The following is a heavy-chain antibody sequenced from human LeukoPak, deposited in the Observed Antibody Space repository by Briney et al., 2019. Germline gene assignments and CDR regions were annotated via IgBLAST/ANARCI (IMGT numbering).Heavy chain of an antibody. J-gene: IGHJ4*02. CDR2: IYHSGST. V-gene: IGHV4-38-2*01. D-gene: IGHD6-13*01. Sequence: PSETLSLTCAVSGYSISSGYYWGWIRQPPGQGLEWIGSIYHSGSTYYNPSLKSRVTISVDTSKNQFSLKLSSVTAADTAVYYCARIIAAAGRVDYWGQGTLVTVSS. CDR3: ARIIAAAGRVDY. CDR1: GYSISSGYY.